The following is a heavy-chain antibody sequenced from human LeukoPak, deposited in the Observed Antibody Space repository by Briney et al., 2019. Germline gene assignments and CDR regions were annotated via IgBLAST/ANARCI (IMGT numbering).Heavy chain of an antibody. V-gene: IGHV4-30-2*01. CDR2: IYHSGST. Sequence: PSQTLSLTCAVSGGSISSGGYSWSWIRQPPGKGLEWIGYIYHSGSTYYNPSLKSRVTISVDRSKNQFSLKLSSVTAADTAVYYYARVPPQWGSFDYWGQGTLVTVSS. J-gene: IGHJ4*02. D-gene: IGHD1-26*01. CDR3: ARVPPQWGSFDY. CDR1: GGSISSGGYS.